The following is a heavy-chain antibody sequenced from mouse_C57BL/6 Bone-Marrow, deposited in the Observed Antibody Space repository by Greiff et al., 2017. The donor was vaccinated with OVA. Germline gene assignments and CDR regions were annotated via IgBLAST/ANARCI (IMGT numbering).Heavy chain of an antibody. V-gene: IGHV5-6*01. CDR1: GFTFSSYG. Sequence: EVQGVESGGDLVKPGGSLKLSCAASGFTFSSYGMSWVRQTPDKRLEWVATISSGGSYPYYPDSVKGRFTISRDNAKNTLYLQMSSLKSEDTAMYYCARHPYDGYYFWYFDVWGTGTTVTVSS. J-gene: IGHJ1*03. D-gene: IGHD2-3*01. CDR3: ARHPYDGYYFWYFDV. CDR2: ISSGGSYP.